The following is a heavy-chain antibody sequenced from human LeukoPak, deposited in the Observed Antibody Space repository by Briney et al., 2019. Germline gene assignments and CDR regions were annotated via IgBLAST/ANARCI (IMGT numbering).Heavy chain of an antibody. CDR3: ASCGIRGYSSSWYGDY. V-gene: IGHV3-33*01. J-gene: IGHJ4*02. CDR1: GFTFSSYG. CDR2: IWYDGSNK. Sequence: GRSLRLSCAASGFTFSSYGMHWVRQAPGKGLEWVAVIWYDGSNKYYADSVKGRFTISRDNSKNTLYLQMNSLRAEDTAVYYCASCGIRGYSSSWYGDYWGQGTLVTASS. D-gene: IGHD6-13*01.